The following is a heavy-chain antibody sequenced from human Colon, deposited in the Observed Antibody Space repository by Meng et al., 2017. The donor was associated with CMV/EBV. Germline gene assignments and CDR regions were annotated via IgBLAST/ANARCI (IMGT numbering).Heavy chain of an antibody. CDR2: ISPTSSNI. CDR1: GSSTYN. CDR3: AKDPKVMDTTLATGY. J-gene: IGHJ4*02. Sequence: GESPKTSRAAPGSSTYNILWVRQAPGKGLEWVSSISPTSSNIFYADSVRGRFTVSRDNAQNSAYLQMNTLRAEDTGAYYRAKDPKVMDTTLATGYWGQGTLVTVSS. V-gene: IGHV3-21*01. D-gene: IGHD5-18*01.